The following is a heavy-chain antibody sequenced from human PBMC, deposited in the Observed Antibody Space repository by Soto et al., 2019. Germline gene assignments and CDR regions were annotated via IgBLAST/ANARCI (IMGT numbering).Heavy chain of an antibody. CDR1: GGSISSYY. Sequence: SETLSLTCTVSGGSISSYYWSWIRQPPGKGLEWIGYIYYSGSTNYNPSLKSRVTISVDTSKNQFSLKLSSVTAADTAVYYCARVSPAVDDFDYWGQGTLVTVSS. CDR2: IYYSGST. D-gene: IGHD6-19*01. CDR3: ARVSPAVDDFDY. V-gene: IGHV4-59*01. J-gene: IGHJ4*02.